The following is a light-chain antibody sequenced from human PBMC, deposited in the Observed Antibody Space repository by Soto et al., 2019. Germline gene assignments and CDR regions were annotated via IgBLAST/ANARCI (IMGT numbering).Light chain of an antibody. Sequence: EIVLTQSPGTLSLSPGERATLSCGASQSITNNNLAWYQQKPGQAPRLLIYGVSRRATGIPDRLSGSGSGTDFTLTITRLEPEDFAVYYCQQYGSSPKFGQGTKVDIK. V-gene: IGKV3-20*01. CDR3: QQYGSSPK. CDR1: QSITNNN. CDR2: GVS. J-gene: IGKJ1*01.